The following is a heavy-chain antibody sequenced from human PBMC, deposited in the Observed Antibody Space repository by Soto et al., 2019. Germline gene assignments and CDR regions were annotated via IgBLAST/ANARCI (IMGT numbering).Heavy chain of an antibody. Sequence: VAVSGGGLVQPGGSLRVSCAASGFNFHSYWMTWVRQAPGKGLEWVANINDDGSDKKYVDSVKGRFTISRDNAKNSLYLQMDSLRAEDTAVYYCAKGIAGDWFDPWGQGTLVTVSS. CDR1: GFNFHSYW. D-gene: IGHD6-13*01. V-gene: IGHV3-7*03. J-gene: IGHJ5*02. CDR3: AKGIAGDWFDP. CDR2: INDDGSDK.